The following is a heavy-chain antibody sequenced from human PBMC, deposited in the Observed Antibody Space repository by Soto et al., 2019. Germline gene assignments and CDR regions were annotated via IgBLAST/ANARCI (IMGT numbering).Heavy chain of an antibody. CDR3: ARSGYSYALNLYYGMDV. CDR1: GYSFTSYW. D-gene: IGHD5-18*01. V-gene: IGHV5-51*01. CDR2: IYPGDSDT. Sequence: PGESLKISCQGSGYSFTSYWIGWVRQMPGKGLEWMGIIYPGDSDTRYSPSFQGQVTISADKSISTAYLQWSSLKASDTAMYYCARSGYSYALNLYYGMDVWGQGTTVTVSS. J-gene: IGHJ6*02.